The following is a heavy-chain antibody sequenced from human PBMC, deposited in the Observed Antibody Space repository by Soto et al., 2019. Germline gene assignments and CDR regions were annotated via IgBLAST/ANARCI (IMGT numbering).Heavy chain of an antibody. D-gene: IGHD6-13*01. Sequence: GGSLRLSCAASGFTFSSYAMSWVRQAPGKGLEWVSAISDSGSTFYADSVKGRFTISRDNSRNTLNLQMNSLRAEDTAVYYCAKEYSGSWSCPDHWGQGTLVTVSS. V-gene: IGHV3-23*01. CDR1: GFTFSSYA. J-gene: IGHJ4*02. CDR2: ISDSGST. CDR3: AKEYSGSWSCPDH.